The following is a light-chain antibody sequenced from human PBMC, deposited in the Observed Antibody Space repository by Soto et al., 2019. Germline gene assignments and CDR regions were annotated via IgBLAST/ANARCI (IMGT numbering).Light chain of an antibody. CDR2: DVS. Sequence: QSALTQPAYVSGSPGQSITLSCSGTTSDVGGFDYVSWYQQHPGKVPKLMIFDVSNRPSGVSDRFSGSKSGNTASLTISGLQAEDEADYYCSSYTTTGTQVFGTGTKVTV. V-gene: IGLV2-14*03. CDR1: TSDVGGFDY. J-gene: IGLJ1*01. CDR3: SSYTTTGTQV.